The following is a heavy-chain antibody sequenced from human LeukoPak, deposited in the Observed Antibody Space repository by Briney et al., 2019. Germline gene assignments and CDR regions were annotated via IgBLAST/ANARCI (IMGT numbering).Heavy chain of an antibody. D-gene: IGHD5-18*01. J-gene: IGHJ5*02. Sequence: ASVKVSCKASGYTFTSYYMHWVRQAPGQGLEWMGIINPSGGSTSYAQKFQGRVTMTRDTSTSTVYMELSSLRSEDTAVYYCARDRREYRRGYSYGSLNWFDHWGQGTLVTVSS. V-gene: IGHV1-46*01. CDR3: ARDRREYRRGYSYGSLNWFDH. CDR2: INPSGGST. CDR1: GYTFTSYY.